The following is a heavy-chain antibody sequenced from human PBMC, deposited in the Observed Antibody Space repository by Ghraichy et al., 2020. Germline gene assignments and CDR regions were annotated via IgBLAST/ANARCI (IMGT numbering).Heavy chain of an antibody. J-gene: IGHJ4*02. CDR1: GYSFTTYG. CDR2: ISAYKGNT. CDR3: ASANDFWSGYLPLDY. V-gene: IGHV1-18*01. D-gene: IGHD3-3*01. Sequence: ASVKVSCKASGYSFTTYGISWVRQAPGQGLEWMGWISAYKGNTNYAQKLQGRVTMTIDTSTSTAYMELRSLRSDDTAVYYCASANDFWSGYLPLDYWGQGTLVTVSS.